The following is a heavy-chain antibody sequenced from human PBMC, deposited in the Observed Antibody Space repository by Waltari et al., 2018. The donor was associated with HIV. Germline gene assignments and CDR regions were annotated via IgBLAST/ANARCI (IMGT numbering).Heavy chain of an antibody. V-gene: IGHV3-33*01. CDR1: GFTFSSCG. CDR3: ARDPYYYDSSGYLGY. CDR2: IWYDGSNK. J-gene: IGHJ4*02. Sequence: QVQLVESGGGVVQPGRSLRLSCAASGFTFSSCGMHWGRQAPGKGLEWVAVIWYDGSNKYDADSVKGRFTISRDNSKNTLYLQMNSLRAEDTAVYYCARDPYYYDSSGYLGYWGQGTLVTVSS. D-gene: IGHD3-22*01.